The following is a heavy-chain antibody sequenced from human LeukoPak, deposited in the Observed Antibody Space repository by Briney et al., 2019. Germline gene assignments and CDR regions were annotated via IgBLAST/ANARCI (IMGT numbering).Heavy chain of an antibody. Sequence: ATVRVSCKASGGTFSSYAISWVRQAPGKGLEWMGRIIPILGIANYAQKFQGRVTITADKSTSTAYMELSSLRSEDTAVYYCARAYQSGYGYYFEYWGRGTLVTVSS. CDR2: IIPILGIA. CDR1: GGTFSSYA. J-gene: IGHJ4*02. CDR3: ARAYQSGYGYYFEY. V-gene: IGHV1-69*04. D-gene: IGHD5-12*01.